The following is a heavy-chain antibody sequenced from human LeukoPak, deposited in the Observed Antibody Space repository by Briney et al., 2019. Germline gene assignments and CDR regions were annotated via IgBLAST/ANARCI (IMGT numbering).Heavy chain of an antibody. CDR1: GFTFSSYA. J-gene: IGHJ4*02. Sequence: GGSLRLSCAASGFTFSSYAMNWVRQAPGKGLEWVSGISGSGISTYYADSVKGRFTISRDNFKKTLYLHMNSLRAEDTAVYYCAKGRPRIPYFDYWGQGTLVTVSS. V-gene: IGHV3-23*01. CDR3: AKGRPRIPYFDY. D-gene: IGHD2-15*01. CDR2: ISGSGIST.